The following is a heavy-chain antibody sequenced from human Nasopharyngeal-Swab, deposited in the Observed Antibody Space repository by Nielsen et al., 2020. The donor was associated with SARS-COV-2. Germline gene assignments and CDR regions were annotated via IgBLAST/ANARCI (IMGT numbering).Heavy chain of an antibody. CDR3: ARAQYSGYDYYYYMDV. D-gene: IGHD5-12*01. V-gene: IGHV4-59*01. CDR2: IYYSGST. J-gene: IGHJ6*03. Sequence: ETLSLPCTVSGGSISSYYWSWIRQPPGKGLEWIGYIYYSGSTNYNPSFKSRVTISVDTSKNQFSLKLSSVTAADTAVYYCARAQYSGYDYYYYMDVWGKGTTVTVSS. CDR1: GGSISSYY.